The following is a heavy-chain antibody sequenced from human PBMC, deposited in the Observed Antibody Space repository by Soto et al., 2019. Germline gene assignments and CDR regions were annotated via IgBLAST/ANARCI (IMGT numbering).Heavy chain of an antibody. D-gene: IGHD6-13*01. CDR2: ISGSGDST. CDR1: GFTFSSYA. J-gene: IGHJ4*02. V-gene: IGHV3-23*01. Sequence: GGSLRLSCAASGFTFSSYAMNWVRQAPGKGLEWVSVISGSGDSTYYADSVKGRFTISRDNSKNTLYLQMNSLRAEDTAVYYCARRSSSWYFDYWGQGTLVTVSS. CDR3: ARRSSSWYFDY.